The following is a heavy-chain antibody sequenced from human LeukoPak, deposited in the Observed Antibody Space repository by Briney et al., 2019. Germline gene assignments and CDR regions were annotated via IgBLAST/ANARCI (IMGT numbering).Heavy chain of an antibody. CDR1: GYTFTGYY. CDR3: ARDVDYYGSGSYYTWFDP. D-gene: IGHD3-10*01. J-gene: IGHJ5*02. Sequence: GASVKVSCKASGYTFTGYYMHWVRQAPGQGLEWMGWINPNSGGTNYAQKLQGRVTMTTDTSTSTAYMELRSLRSDDTAVYYCARDVDYYGSGSYYTWFDPWGQGTLVTVSS. V-gene: IGHV1-2*02. CDR2: INPNSGGT.